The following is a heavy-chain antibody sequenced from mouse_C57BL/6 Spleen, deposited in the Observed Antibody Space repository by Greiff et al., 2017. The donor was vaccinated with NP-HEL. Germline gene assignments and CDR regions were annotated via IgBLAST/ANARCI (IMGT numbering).Heavy chain of an antibody. J-gene: IGHJ4*01. CDR3: AGPDYYAMDY. CDR1: GYAFSSSW. CDR2: IYPGDGDT. V-gene: IGHV1-82*01. Sequence: VQRVESGPELVKPGASVKISCKASGYAFSSSWMNWVKQRPGKGLEWIGRIYPGDGDTNYNGKFKGKATLTADKSSSTAYMQLSSLTSEDSAVYFCAGPDYYAMDYWGQGTSVTVSS.